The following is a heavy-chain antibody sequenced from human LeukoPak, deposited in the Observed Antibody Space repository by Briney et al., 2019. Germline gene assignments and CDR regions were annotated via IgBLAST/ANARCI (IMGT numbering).Heavy chain of an antibody. CDR1: GGSISSYY. D-gene: IGHD3-16*01. CDR3: ARVNRGGAVDY. Sequence: SETLSLTCTVSGGSISSYYWSWIRQPSGKGLEWIGYIYYSGSTNYNPSLKSRVTISVDTSKNQFSLKLSSVTAADTAVYYCARVNRGGAVDYWGQGTLVTVSS. J-gene: IGHJ4*02. V-gene: IGHV4-59*01. CDR2: IYYSGST.